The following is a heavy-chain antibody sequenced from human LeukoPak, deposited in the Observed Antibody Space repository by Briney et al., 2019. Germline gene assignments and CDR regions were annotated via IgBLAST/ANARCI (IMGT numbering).Heavy chain of an antibody. CDR3: ATYRQVLLPFES. V-gene: IGHV3-23*01. CDR1: GFTFNSYA. Sequence: PGGSLRLSCAASGFTFNSYAMSWVRQAPGKGLEWVSAISGSGGSTYYADSVKGRFTISRDNSKNTLYLQMSSLRAEDTAVYYCATYRQVLLPFESWGQGTLVTVSS. J-gene: IGHJ4*02. D-gene: IGHD2-8*02. CDR2: ISGSGGST.